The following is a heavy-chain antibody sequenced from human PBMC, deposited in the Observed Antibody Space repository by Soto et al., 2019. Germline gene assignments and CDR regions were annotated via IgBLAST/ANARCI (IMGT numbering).Heavy chain of an antibody. CDR1: GFTFSSYG. CDR3: AILAATLMVDDAFDI. Sequence: GESLKISCAASGFTFSSYGMHWVRQAPGKGLEWVAVISYDGSNKYYADSVKGRFTISRDNSKNTLYLQMNSLRAEDTAVYYCAILAATLMVDDAFDIWGQGTMVTVSS. CDR2: ISYDGSNK. V-gene: IGHV3-30*03. D-gene: IGHD2-15*01. J-gene: IGHJ3*02.